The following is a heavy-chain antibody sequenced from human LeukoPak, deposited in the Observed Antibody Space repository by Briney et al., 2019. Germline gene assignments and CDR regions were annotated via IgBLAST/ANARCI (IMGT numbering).Heavy chain of an antibody. V-gene: IGHV3-33*01. D-gene: IGHD3-22*01. Sequence: GGSLRLSXAASGFTFSSYGMHWVRQAPGKGLEWVAVIWYDGSNKYYADSVKGRFTISRDNSKNTLYLQMNSLRAEDTAVYYCASPYDSSGYYDDAFDIWGQGTMVTVSS. J-gene: IGHJ3*02. CDR1: GFTFSSYG. CDR3: ASPYDSSGYYDDAFDI. CDR2: IWYDGSNK.